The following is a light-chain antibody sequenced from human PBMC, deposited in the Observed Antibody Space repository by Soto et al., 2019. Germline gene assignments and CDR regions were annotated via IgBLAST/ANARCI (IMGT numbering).Light chain of an antibody. CDR1: QSVNTW. V-gene: IGKV1-5*03. J-gene: IGKJ1*01. CDR2: RAS. CDR3: QQDNSYSGGT. Sequence: DIQMTQSPSTLSASVGDRVTITCRASQSVNTWLAWYQQKPGKAPKLLIYRASSLESGVPSRFSGSGSGTEFTLTINILQPEDFATYYCQQDNSYSGGTFGQGTKVDVK.